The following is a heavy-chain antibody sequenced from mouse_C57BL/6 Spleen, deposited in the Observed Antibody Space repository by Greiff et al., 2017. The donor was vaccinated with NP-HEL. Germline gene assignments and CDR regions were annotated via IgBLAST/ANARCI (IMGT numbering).Heavy chain of an antibody. CDR1: GYTFTDYY. J-gene: IGHJ3*01. Sequence: QVHVKQSGPELVKPGASVKISCKASGYTFTDYYINWVKQRPGQGLEWIGWIFPGSGSTYYNEKFKGKATLTVDKSSSTAYMLLSSLTSEDSAVYFCARSLYYSNPAWFAYWGQGTLVTVSA. V-gene: IGHV1-75*01. CDR3: ARSLYYSNPAWFAY. CDR2: IFPGSGST. D-gene: IGHD2-5*01.